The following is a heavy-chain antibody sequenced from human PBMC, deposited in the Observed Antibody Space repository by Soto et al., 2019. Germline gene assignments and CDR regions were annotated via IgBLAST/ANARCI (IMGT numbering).Heavy chain of an antibody. J-gene: IGHJ4*02. Sequence: GSLRLSCAASGLTLSSYWMNWVRQAPGKGLEWVANIKQDGSEKYYVDSVKGRFTISRDNAKNSLYLQMNSLRAEDTAVYYCARGPVGRYGPNDYWGQGTLVTVSS. V-gene: IGHV3-7*01. CDR3: ARGPVGRYGPNDY. D-gene: IGHD5-18*01. CDR1: GLTLSSYW. CDR2: IKQDGSEK.